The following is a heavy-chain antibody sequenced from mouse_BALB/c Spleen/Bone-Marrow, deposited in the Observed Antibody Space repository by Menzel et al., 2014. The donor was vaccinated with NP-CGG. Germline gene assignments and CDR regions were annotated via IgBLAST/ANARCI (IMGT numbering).Heavy chain of an antibody. Sequence: LQESGAELMKPGASVKISCKATGYTFSSYWIEWVKQRPGHGLEWIGEILPGSGSIKYNEKFKGKATFTADTSSNTAYMQLSSLTSEDSAVYYCARNYGNYVWFANWGQGTLVTVSA. D-gene: IGHD2-1*01. J-gene: IGHJ3*01. CDR2: ILPGSGSI. V-gene: IGHV1-9*01. CDR1: GYTFSSYW. CDR3: ARNYGNYVWFAN.